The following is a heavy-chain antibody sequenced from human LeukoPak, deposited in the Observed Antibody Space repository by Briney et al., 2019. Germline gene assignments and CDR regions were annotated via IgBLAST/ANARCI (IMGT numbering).Heavy chain of an antibody. CDR3: ASQGSSSNWYDP. V-gene: IGHV4-34*01. CDR2: INHSGST. CDR1: GFTFSSYA. J-gene: IGHJ5*02. Sequence: PGGSLRLSCAASGFTFSSYAMSWVRQAPGKGLEWIGEINHSGSTNYNPSLESRVTISVDTSKNQFSLKLSSVTAADTAVYYCASQGSSSNWYDPWGQGTLVTVSS.